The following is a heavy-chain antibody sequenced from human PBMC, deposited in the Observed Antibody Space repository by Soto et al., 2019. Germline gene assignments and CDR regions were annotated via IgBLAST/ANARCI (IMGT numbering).Heavy chain of an antibody. D-gene: IGHD6-13*01. CDR2: ISGSGGST. J-gene: IGHJ3*02. CDR3: AKRGGIVVAGAFDI. Sequence: GSLRLSCAASGFTFNSFAMTWVRQAPGRGLEWVSSISGSGGSTWYADSVKGRFTISRDNSENTLYLQMNSLRAEDTAVYYCAKRGGIVVAGAFDIWGQGTMVTVS. CDR1: GFTFNSFA. V-gene: IGHV3-23*01.